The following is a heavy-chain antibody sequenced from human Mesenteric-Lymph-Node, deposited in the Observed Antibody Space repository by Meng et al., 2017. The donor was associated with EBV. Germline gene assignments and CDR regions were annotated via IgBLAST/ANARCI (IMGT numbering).Heavy chain of an antibody. CDR2: IIPIFGRE. Sequence: GVEVNVPGPSVQASCKGSGGAFKTSVISWVRQAPGKGLELMGGIIPIFGRETYPKKFQGRVTIAADESTTTAYMELSSLRSDDTAVYYCARDPLDGSGYDFNSFDYWGQGALVTVSS. CDR3: ARDPLDGSGYDFNSFDY. CDR1: GGAFKTSV. V-gene: IGHV1-69*01. D-gene: IGHD5-12*01. J-gene: IGHJ4*02.